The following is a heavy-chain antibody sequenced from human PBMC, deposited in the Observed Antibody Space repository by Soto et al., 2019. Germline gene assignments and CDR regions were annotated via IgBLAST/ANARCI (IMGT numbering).Heavy chain of an antibody. CDR3: ARVPGP. CDR1: GGSISSGGYS. CDR2: IYHSGGT. V-gene: IGHV4-30-2*01. Sequence: SETLSLTCAVSGGSISSGGYSWNWIRQPPGKGLEWIGYIYHSGGTLYNPSLKSRVTISVDRSKNQFSLKLSPVTAADTAVYYCARVPGPWGQGTLVTVS. J-gene: IGHJ5*02.